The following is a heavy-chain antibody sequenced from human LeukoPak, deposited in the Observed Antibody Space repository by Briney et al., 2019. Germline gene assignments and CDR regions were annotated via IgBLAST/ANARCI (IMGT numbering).Heavy chain of an antibody. D-gene: IGHD2-8*01. J-gene: IGHJ4*02. Sequence: GRSLRLSYVTSGFTFGDFVMHWVRQAPGKGLECVSTISWTGDKVAYAGSVKGRFTVSRDNAKNSLFLQMNSLRTDDTALYYCIKDAPNGSIDYWGQGTLVTVSS. CDR3: IKDAPNGSIDY. CDR1: GFTFGDFV. V-gene: IGHV3-9*01. CDR2: ISWTGDKV.